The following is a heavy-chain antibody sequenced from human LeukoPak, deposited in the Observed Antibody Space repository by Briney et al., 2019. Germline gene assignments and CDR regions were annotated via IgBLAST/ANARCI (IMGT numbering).Heavy chain of an antibody. CDR3: AREDDRSFGAYDC. V-gene: IGHV1-18*01. D-gene: IGHD4-17*01. CDR2: VSKYSGNA. Sequence: ASVRVSCKASNYTFSDYDITWVRQAPGQGLEGMGWVSKYSGNADYAPKFQGRVSMTTDTSTRTAYMELRSLRPDDTAVYFCAREDDRSFGAYDCWGQGTLVTVSS. CDR1: NYTFSDYD. J-gene: IGHJ4*02.